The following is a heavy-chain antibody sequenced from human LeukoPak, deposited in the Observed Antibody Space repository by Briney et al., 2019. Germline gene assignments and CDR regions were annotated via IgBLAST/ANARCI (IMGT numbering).Heavy chain of an antibody. CDR3: ATEPTYGDYSNYYYYYGMDV. CDR2: IIPIFGTA. D-gene: IGHD4-17*01. Sequence: SVKVSCKASGGTFSSYAISWVRQAPGQGLEWMGGIIPIFGTANYAQKFQGRVTMTEDTSTDTAYMELSSLRSEDTAVYYCATEPTYGDYSNYYYYYGMDVWGQGTTVTVSS. CDR1: GGTFSSYA. J-gene: IGHJ6*02. V-gene: IGHV1-69*06.